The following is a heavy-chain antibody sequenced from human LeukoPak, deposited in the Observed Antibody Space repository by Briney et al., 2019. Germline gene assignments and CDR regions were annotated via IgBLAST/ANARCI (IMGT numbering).Heavy chain of an antibody. Sequence: TGGSLRLSCAASGFTFSSYSMNWVRQAPGKGLEWVSSISSSSSYIYYAGSVKGRFTISRDNAKNSLYLQMNSLRAEDTAVYYCASAGLSGNYYDSSGDYGAFDIWGQGTMVTVSS. J-gene: IGHJ3*02. CDR1: GFTFSSYS. CDR2: ISSSSSYI. CDR3: ASAGLSGNYYDSSGDYGAFDI. D-gene: IGHD3-22*01. V-gene: IGHV3-21*06.